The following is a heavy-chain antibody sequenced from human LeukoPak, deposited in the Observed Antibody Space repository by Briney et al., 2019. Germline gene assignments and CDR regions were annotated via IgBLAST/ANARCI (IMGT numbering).Heavy chain of an antibody. Sequence: SETLSLTCTVSGGSISSSSSYWGWIRQPPGKGLEWIGSIFYTASTYYNPSLKSRVTISVDTSKNQFSLKLSSVTAADTAMYYCASSSSWIWFDPWGQGTLVTVSS. CDR2: IFYTAST. D-gene: IGHD6-13*01. J-gene: IGHJ5*02. CDR3: ASSSSWIWFDP. CDR1: GGSISSSSSY. V-gene: IGHV4-39*07.